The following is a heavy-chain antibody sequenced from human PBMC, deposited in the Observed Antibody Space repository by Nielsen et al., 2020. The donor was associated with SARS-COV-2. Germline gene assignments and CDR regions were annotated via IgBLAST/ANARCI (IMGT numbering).Heavy chain of an antibody. CDR3: ARDLTNYGDYWYFDL. CDR1: GFTFSSYS. D-gene: IGHD4-17*01. J-gene: IGHJ2*01. Sequence: GGFLRLSCAASGFTFSSYSMNWVRQAPGKGLEWVSYISSSSSTIYYADSVKGRFTISRDNAKNSLYLQMNSLRDEDTAVYYCARDLTNYGDYWYFDLWGRGTLVTVSS. V-gene: IGHV3-48*02. CDR2: ISSSSSTI.